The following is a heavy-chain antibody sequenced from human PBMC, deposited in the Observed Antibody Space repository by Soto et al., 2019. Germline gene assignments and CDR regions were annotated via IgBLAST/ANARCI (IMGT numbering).Heavy chain of an antibody. J-gene: IGHJ6*02. CDR3: AGGTITLVRGGPGMDV. CDR2: IIPIFGTA. CDR1: GGTFSSYA. Sequence: QVQLVQSGAEVKKPGSSVKVSCKASGGTFSSYAISWVRQAPGQGLEWMGGIIPIFGTANYAQKFQGRATITADASTRTAYMELGGLRAEDTAVYYRAGGTITLVRGGPGMDVWGQGTTVTVSS. D-gene: IGHD3-10*01. V-gene: IGHV1-69*01.